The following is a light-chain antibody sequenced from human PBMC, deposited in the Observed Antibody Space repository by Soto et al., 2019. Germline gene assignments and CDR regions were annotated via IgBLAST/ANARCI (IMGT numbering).Light chain of an antibody. J-gene: IGLJ2*01. V-gene: IGLV2-14*01. Sequence: QSALTQPASVSGSPGQSITISCTGTSSDVGGYDYVSWYQLHPGKAPKLIIYEASKRPSGVPNRFSGSKSGNTASLTISGLHAEDEADYYCCSYGRSVVFGGGTKLTVL. CDR3: CSYGRSVV. CDR2: EAS. CDR1: SSDVGGYDY.